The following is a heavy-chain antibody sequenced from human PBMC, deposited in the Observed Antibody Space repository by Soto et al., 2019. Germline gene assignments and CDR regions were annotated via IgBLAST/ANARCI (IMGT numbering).Heavy chain of an antibody. CDR3: ARVVAGYSYGDAFDI. J-gene: IGHJ3*02. Sequence: QVQLVESGGGVVQPGRSLRLSCAASGFTFSSYAMHWVRQAPGKGLEWVAVISYDGSNKYYADSVKGRFTISRDNSKNTLYLQTNSLRAEDTAVYYCARVVAGYSYGDAFDIWGQGTMVTVSS. D-gene: IGHD5-18*01. V-gene: IGHV3-30-3*01. CDR2: ISYDGSNK. CDR1: GFTFSSYA.